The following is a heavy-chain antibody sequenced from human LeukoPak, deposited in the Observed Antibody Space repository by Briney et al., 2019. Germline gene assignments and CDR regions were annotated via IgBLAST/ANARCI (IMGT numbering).Heavy chain of an antibody. J-gene: IGHJ4*02. CDR2: IYYSGST. CDR3: ARGTLRYFDWLPYDFDY. Sequence: SETLSLTCTVSGGSISSYYWSWIRQPPGKGLEWIGCIYYSGSTNYNPSLESRVTISVDTSKNQFSLKLSSVTAADTAVYYCARGTLRYFDWLPYDFDYWGQGTLVTVSS. V-gene: IGHV4-59*01. D-gene: IGHD3-9*01. CDR1: GGSISSYY.